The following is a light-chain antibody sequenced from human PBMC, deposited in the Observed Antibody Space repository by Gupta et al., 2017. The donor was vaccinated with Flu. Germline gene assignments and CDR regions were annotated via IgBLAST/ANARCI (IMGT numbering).Light chain of an antibody. CDR2: QNA. Sequence: SYTLTQPPSVSVSPGQTTSITCSGDTLGNKYASWYQQKPGQSPLLVIYQNAKRPSGIPERFSGSNAGNTATLTISGTQAMDEADYYCQAWDSNSCVFGTGTKVTVL. J-gene: IGLJ1*01. V-gene: IGLV3-1*01. CDR1: TLGNKY. CDR3: QAWDSNSCV.